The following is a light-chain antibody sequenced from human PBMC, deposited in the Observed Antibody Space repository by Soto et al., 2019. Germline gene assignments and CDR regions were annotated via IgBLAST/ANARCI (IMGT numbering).Light chain of an antibody. CDR3: QQYWT. Sequence: IRMTQSPSTLSASVGDRVTITCRASQSISSWLAWYQQKPGKAPKLLIYKASSLESGVPSRFSGSGSGTEFTLTISSLQPDDFATYYCQQYWTFGQGTKVDIK. CDR2: KAS. V-gene: IGKV1-5*03. J-gene: IGKJ1*01. CDR1: QSISSW.